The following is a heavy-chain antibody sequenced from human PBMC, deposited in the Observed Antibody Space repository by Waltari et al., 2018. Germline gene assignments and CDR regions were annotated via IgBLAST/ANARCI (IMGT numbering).Heavy chain of an antibody. J-gene: IGHJ4*02. CDR3: TTDLTGYSDY. V-gene: IGHV3-74*01. CDR2: INPDGSST. D-gene: IGHD3-9*01. CDR1: GFTFSHYW. Sequence: EVQLVESGGGLLQPGGSLRLSCAASGFTFSHYWMHWVRQPPGKGLVWVSGINPDGSSTSYADSVKGRFTISRDNAKNTLYMQMNSLRAEDTAVYYCTTDLTGYSDYWGQGTLVTVSS.